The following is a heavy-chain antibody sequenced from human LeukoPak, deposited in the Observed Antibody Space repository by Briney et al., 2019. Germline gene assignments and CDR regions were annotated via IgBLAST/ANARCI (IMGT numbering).Heavy chain of an antibody. CDR2: INHSGYT. CDR3: ARWMVGDTFDY. V-gene: IGHV4-34*01. D-gene: IGHD1-26*01. J-gene: IGHJ4*02. CDR1: GGSISSYY. Sequence: PSETLSLTCTVSGGSISSYYWSWIRQPPGKGLEWIGEINHSGYTNYNPSLKSRVTISVDTSKNQFSLKLSSVTAADTAVYYCARWMVGDTFDYWGQGTLVTVSS.